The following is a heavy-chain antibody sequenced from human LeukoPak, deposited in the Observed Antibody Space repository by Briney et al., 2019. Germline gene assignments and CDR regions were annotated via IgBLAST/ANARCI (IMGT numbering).Heavy chain of an antibody. V-gene: IGHV1-18*01. CDR3: ARVEGPSIFGVVDY. D-gene: IGHD3-3*01. J-gene: IGHJ4*02. Sequence: ASVKVSCKASSYTFTRYGISWVRQAPGQGLEWMGWISVYNGDTNYAQKLQGRVTMTTDTSTSTAYMELRSLASDDTAVYFCARVEGPSIFGVVDYWGQGTLVTVSS. CDR1: SYTFTRYG. CDR2: ISVYNGDT.